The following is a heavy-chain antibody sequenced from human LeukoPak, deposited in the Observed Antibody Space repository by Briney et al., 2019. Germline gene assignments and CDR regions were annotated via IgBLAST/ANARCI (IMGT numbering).Heavy chain of an antibody. CDR3: ARSSGWSNYYYYGMDV. J-gene: IGHJ6*02. D-gene: IGHD6-19*01. CDR2: IYYSGST. CDR1: GGSISSSSYY. Sequence: PSETLSLTCTVSGGSISSSSYYWGWIRQPPGKGLEWIASIYYSGSTYYDPSLKSRVTISVDTSKNQFSLKLTSVTAADTAVYYCARSSGWSNYYYYGMDVWGQGTTVTVSS. V-gene: IGHV4-39*01.